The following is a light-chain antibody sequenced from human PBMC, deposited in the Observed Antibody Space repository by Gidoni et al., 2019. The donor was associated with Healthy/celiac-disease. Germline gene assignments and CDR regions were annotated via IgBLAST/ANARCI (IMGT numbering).Light chain of an antibody. V-gene: IGKV3-11*01. J-gene: IGKJ4*01. Sequence: EMEEPQDRATRSLSPGERATLSCRASQSVSSYLAWYKQKPGQAPRLLIYDATNRATGIPALFSSRVSLPAFTLTIGILEPKVFAVYYCQQRSKWLTFGRGTKVEIK. CDR2: DAT. CDR1: QSVSSY. CDR3: QQRSKWLT.